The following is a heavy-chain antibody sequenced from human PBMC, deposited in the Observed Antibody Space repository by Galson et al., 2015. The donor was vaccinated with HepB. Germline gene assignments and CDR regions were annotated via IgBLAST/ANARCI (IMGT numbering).Heavy chain of an antibody. Sequence: CAISGDSVSSNSAAWNWIRQSPSRGLEWLGRTYYRSKWYNDYAVSVKSRITINPDTSKNQFSLQLNSVTPEDTAVYYCARDMVGATRRGPSGWFDPWGQGTLVTVSS. V-gene: IGHV6-1*01. CDR2: TYYRSKWYN. CDR3: ARDMVGATRRGPSGWFDP. CDR1: GDSVSSNSAA. D-gene: IGHD1-26*01. J-gene: IGHJ5*02.